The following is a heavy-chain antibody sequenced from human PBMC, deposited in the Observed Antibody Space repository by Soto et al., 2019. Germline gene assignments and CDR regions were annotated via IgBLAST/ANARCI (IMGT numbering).Heavy chain of an antibody. D-gene: IGHD1-26*01. CDR3: ANVALERSWELLNAFDI. J-gene: IGHJ3*02. CDR2: ISGSGGST. CDR1: GFTFSSYA. Sequence: EVQLLESGGGLVQPGGSLRLSCAASGFTFSSYAMSWVRQAPGKGLEWVSAISGSGGSTYYADSVKGRFTISRDNSKNTLYLQMNSLRAEDTAVYYCANVALERSWELLNAFDIWGQGTMVTVSS. V-gene: IGHV3-23*01.